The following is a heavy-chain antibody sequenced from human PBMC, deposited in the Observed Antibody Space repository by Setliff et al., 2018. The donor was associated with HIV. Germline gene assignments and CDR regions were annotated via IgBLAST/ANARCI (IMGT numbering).Heavy chain of an antibody. CDR1: GGSINSTSYY. D-gene: IGHD3-10*01. Sequence: SETLSLTCTVSGGSINSTSYYWGWIRQPPGNGLEWIGRIYTSGSTNYNPSLKSRVTISVDTSKNQFSLKLSSVTAADTAVYYCARGTSAYGITAEYFQHWGQGTLVTVSS. CDR2: IYTSGST. CDR3: ARGTSAYGITAEYFQH. V-gene: IGHV4-39*07. J-gene: IGHJ1*01.